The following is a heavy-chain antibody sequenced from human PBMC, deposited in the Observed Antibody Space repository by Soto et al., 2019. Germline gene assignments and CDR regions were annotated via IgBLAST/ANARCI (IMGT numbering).Heavy chain of an antibody. CDR3: AHSRNLITKEAEVGDFDY. CDR1: GFSLNTDGEG. CDR2: IYWDDDE. J-gene: IGHJ4*02. D-gene: IGHD3-10*01. V-gene: IGHV2-5*02. Sequence: QITLKESGPTPVKPTQTLTLTCSFSGFSLNTDGEGVGWVRQPPGEALEWLALIYWDDDERYSPSLKTRLTITKDPSKNQVGLIMTNIDPVDTATYYCAHSRNLITKEAEVGDFDYWGQGTLVTVSS.